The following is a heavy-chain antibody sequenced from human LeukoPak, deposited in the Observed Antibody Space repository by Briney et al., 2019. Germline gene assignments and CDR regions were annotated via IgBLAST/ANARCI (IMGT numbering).Heavy chain of an antibody. D-gene: IGHD3-22*01. CDR2: IYYSGST. V-gene: IGHV4-59*01. Sequence: NPSETLSLTCTVSGGSIRSYYWSWIRQPPGKGLEWIGYIYYSGSTNYNPSLKSRVTISVDTSKNQFSLKLSSVTAADTAVYYCARDKKDYYDSSGYYYFAFDIWGQGTMVNVSS. CDR3: ARDKKDYYDSSGYYYFAFDI. J-gene: IGHJ3*02. CDR1: GGSIRSYY.